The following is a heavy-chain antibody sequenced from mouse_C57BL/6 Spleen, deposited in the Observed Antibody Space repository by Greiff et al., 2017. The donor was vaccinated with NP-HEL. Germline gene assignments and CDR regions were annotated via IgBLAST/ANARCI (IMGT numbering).Heavy chain of an antibody. J-gene: IGHJ2*01. D-gene: IGHD3-2*02. V-gene: IGHV1-42*01. Sequence: EVKLQESGPELVKPGASVKISCKASGYSFTGYYMNWVKQSPEKSLEWIGEINPSTGGTTYNQKFKAKATLTVDKSSSTAYMQLKSLTSEDSAVYYCASNGDSSGYDYFDYWGQGTTLTVSS. CDR1: GYSFTGYY. CDR3: ASNGDSSGYDYFDY. CDR2: INPSTGGT.